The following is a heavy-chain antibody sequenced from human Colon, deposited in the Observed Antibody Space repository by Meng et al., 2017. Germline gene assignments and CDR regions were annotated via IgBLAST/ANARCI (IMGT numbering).Heavy chain of an antibody. V-gene: IGHV1-2*06. CDR3: AANNVGIYTGFGY. D-gene: IGHD2-15*01. CDR1: GYTFTAYF. Sequence: ASVKVSCKASGYTFTAYFVHWVRQAPGQGLEWLGRIDPNSGGISSAQNFEDRVTMTRDMSINTAYMELTRLTSDDTAVYYCAANNVGIYTGFGYWGQGTRGT. J-gene: IGHJ4*02. CDR2: IDPNSGGI.